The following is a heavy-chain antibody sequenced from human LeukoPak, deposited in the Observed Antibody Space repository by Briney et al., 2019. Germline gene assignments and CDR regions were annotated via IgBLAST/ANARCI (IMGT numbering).Heavy chain of an antibody. CDR3: ARDLTYSGWYYFDY. Sequence: GGSLRLSCAPSGFTFSSYGMHWVCQAPGKGLEWVAFIRYDGSNEYYADSVKGRFTISRDNSKNTLYLQMNSLRAEDSAVYYCARDLTYSGWYYFDYWGQGTLVTVSS. V-gene: IGHV3-30*02. CDR2: IRYDGSNE. D-gene: IGHD6-19*01. CDR1: GFTFSSYG. J-gene: IGHJ4*02.